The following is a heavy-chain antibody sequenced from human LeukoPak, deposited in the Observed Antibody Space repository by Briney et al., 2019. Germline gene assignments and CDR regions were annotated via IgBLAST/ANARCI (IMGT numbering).Heavy chain of an antibody. CDR2: IYYSGST. CDR3: ARPVYYDILTGYSIGWFDP. Sequence: SETLSLTCTVSGGSISSSSYYWGWIRQPPGKGLEWIGSIYYSGSTYYNPSLKSRVTISVDTSKNQFSLKLSSVTAADTAVYYCARPVYYDILTGYSIGWFDPWGQGTLVTVPS. D-gene: IGHD3-9*01. J-gene: IGHJ5*02. V-gene: IGHV4-39*01. CDR1: GGSISSSSYY.